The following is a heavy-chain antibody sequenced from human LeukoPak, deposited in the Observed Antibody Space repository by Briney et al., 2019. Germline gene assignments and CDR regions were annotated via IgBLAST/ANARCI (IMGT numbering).Heavy chain of an antibody. V-gene: IGHV3-30*18. CDR1: GFTLSSYG. CDR3: AKDSLRWSYFYYGMDV. J-gene: IGHJ6*02. CDR2: ISYAGSNK. D-gene: IGHD4-23*01. Sequence: PGGSLRLSCAASGFTLSSYGMHWVRQAPGKGLEWVAVISYAGSNKYYVDSVKGRFTISRDNSKNTLYLQMNSLRAEDTAVYYCAKDSLRWSYFYYGMDVWGQGTTVTVS.